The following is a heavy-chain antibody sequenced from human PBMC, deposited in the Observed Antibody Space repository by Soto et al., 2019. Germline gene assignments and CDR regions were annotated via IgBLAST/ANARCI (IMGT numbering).Heavy chain of an antibody. V-gene: IGHV3-30*18. CDR2: FSYDGGTK. D-gene: IGHD6-19*01. J-gene: IGHJ4*02. Sequence: QVQLVESGGGVVQPGRSLRLSCAASGFTFSNYGMHWVRQAPGKGLEWVAVFSYDGGTKYYADSVKGRFTISRDNSKSTLYLQMNSLRAEDTAVYYCAKAHSSGWYYFDYWGQGTLVTVSS. CDR1: GFTFSNYG. CDR3: AKAHSSGWYYFDY.